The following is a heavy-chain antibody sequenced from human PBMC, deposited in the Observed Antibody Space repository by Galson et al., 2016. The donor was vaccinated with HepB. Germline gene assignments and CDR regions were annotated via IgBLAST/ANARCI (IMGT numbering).Heavy chain of an antibody. CDR3: VRDLFSYGSGGWEDCFDH. Sequence: SVKVSCKASGYTFSTYGMSWVRQAPGQGLEWMGWISPSNGDTNYGQKFRGRVTLTTDASTSTVYMELRSLRSDDTAVYYCVRDLFSYGSGGWEDCFDHWGQGTLVTVSS. D-gene: IGHD3-10*01. V-gene: IGHV1-18*04. CDR2: ISPSNGDT. CDR1: GYTFSTYG. J-gene: IGHJ5*02.